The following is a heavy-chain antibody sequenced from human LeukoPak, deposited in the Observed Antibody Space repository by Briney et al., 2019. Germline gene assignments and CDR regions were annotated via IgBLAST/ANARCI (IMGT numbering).Heavy chain of an antibody. J-gene: IGHJ4*02. CDR2: ISGSGGST. CDR3: AKVGSGWYNGY. D-gene: IGHD6-19*01. Sequence: GGSLRLSCAASGFTFSSYAMSWVRQAPGKGLEWVSAISGSGGSTYYADSVKGRFTISRDNSKNTLYLQMNSLRAEDAAVYYCAKVGSGWYNGYWGQGTLVTVSS. V-gene: IGHV3-23*01. CDR1: GFTFSSYA.